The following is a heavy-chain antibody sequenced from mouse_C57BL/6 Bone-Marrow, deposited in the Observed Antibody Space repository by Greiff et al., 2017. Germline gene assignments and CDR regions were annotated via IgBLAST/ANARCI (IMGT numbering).Heavy chain of an antibody. CDR2: IYPRSGNT. V-gene: IGHV1-81*01. Sequence: VMLVESGAELARPGASVKLSCKASGYTFTSYGISWVKQRTGQGLEWIGEIYPRSGNTYYNEKFKGKATLTADKSSSTAYMELRSLTSEDSAVYVCARPRQLRLRNAMDYWGQGTSVTVSS. CDR1: GYTFTSYG. CDR3: ARPRQLRLRNAMDY. D-gene: IGHD3-2*02. J-gene: IGHJ4*01.